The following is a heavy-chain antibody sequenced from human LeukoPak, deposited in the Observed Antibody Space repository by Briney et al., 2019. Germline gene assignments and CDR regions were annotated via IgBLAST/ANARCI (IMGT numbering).Heavy chain of an antibody. Sequence: PSETLSLTCTVSGGSISRYYWSWIRQPPGKGLEWIGYIYYSGSTNYNPSLKSRVTISVDTSKNQFSLKLSSVTVADTAVYYCAREAEYHFDYWGQGTLVTVSS. CDR2: IYYSGST. J-gene: IGHJ4*02. CDR1: GGSISRYY. V-gene: IGHV4-59*01. CDR3: AREAEYHFDY. D-gene: IGHD2-2*01.